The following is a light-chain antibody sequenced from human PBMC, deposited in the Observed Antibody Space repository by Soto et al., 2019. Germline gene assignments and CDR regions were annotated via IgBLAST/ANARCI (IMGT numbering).Light chain of an antibody. Sequence: NFMLTQPHSVSESPGKTVTISCTRSSGSIVSGDVQWYQQRPDRAPTIVMYEDRQRPSGVTDRFSGSIDSSSNSASLTISGLQTEDEADYYCQTYGSSNYMVFGGGTKLTV. J-gene: IGLJ2*01. V-gene: IGLV6-57*04. CDR3: QTYGSSNYMV. CDR1: SGSIVSGD. CDR2: EDR.